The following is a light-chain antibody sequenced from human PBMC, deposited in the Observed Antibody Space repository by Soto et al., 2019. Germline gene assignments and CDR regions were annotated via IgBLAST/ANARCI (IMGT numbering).Light chain of an antibody. CDR2: DAS. CDR3: QQYGTSTT. J-gene: IGKJ1*01. V-gene: IGKV3-11*01. CDR1: QSVGSS. Sequence: EFVLTQSPATLSLSPGERATLSCRASQSVGSSLAWFQQKPGQAPRLLIYDASTRATGIPAGFSGSGSGTEFTLTIRRLEPEDFAVYYCQQYGTSTTFGQGTKV.